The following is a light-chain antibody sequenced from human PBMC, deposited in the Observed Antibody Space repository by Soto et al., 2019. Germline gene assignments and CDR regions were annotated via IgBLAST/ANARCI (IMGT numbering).Light chain of an antibody. V-gene: IGKV3-11*01. J-gene: IGKJ4*01. CDR1: QSVSSY. CDR3: QQRSNWPLT. CDR2: DAS. Sequence: ELVLTQSPATLSLSPGERATLSCRAGQSVSSYLAWYQQKPGQAPRLLIYDASNRATGIPARFSGSGSGTDFTLTISSLEPEDFAVYYCQQRSNWPLTFGGGTKVDIK.